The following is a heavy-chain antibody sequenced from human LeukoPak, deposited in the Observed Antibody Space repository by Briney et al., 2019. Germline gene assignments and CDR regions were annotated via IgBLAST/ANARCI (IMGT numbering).Heavy chain of an antibody. CDR1: GFTFSSYA. J-gene: IGHJ3*02. Sequence: GGSLRLSCAASGFTFSSYAMSWVRQAPGKGLEWVSAISASGGSTNYADSVKGRFTISRDNSKNTLYLQMNSLRAEGTAVYYCAKDQRPYYYDSSGYSYAFDIWGQGTMVTVSS. CDR2: ISASGGST. CDR3: AKDQRPYYYDSSGYSYAFDI. V-gene: IGHV3-23*01. D-gene: IGHD3-22*01.